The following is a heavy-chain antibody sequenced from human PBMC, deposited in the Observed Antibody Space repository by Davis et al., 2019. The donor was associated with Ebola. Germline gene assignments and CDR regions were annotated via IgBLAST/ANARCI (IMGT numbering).Heavy chain of an antibody. CDR1: GGSINSYY. CDR2: IYYSGRT. J-gene: IGHJ4*02. D-gene: IGHD4-23*01. V-gene: IGHV4-59*01. CDR3: AREGGNSYFDY. Sequence: SETLSLTCTVSGGSINSYYWSWIRQPPGKGLEWIGYIYYSGRTSYNPSLKSRVTISVDTSKNQFSLKLSSMTAADTAVYYCAREGGNSYFDYWGQGTLVTVSS.